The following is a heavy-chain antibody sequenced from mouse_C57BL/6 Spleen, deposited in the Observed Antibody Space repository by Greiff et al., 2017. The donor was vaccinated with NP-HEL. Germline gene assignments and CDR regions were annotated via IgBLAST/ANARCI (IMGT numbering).Heavy chain of an antibody. J-gene: IGHJ2*01. Sequence: EVQLQQSGAELVRPGASVKLSCTASGFNIKDDYMHWVKQRPEQGLEWIGWIDPENGDTEYASKFQGKATITADTSSNTAYLQLSSLTSEDTAVYYCTTGGLGSYYFDYWGQGTTLTVSS. CDR3: TTGGLGSYYFDY. CDR1: GFNIKDDY. V-gene: IGHV14-4*01. CDR2: IDPENGDT. D-gene: IGHD4-1*01.